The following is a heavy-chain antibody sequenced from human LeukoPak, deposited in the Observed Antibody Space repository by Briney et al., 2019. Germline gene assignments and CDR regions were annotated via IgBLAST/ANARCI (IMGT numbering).Heavy chain of an antibody. V-gene: IGHV4-4*07. CDR2: INTSGST. Sequence: PSETLSLTCSVSGDSISRYYWTWIRQPAGKGLEWIGRINTSGSTNYNPSLKSRVTMSVDTSKNQFSLNLSSVTAADTAVYYCARLGGENFWGQGTLVTVSS. J-gene: IGHJ4*02. CDR3: ARLGGENF. CDR1: GDSISRYY. D-gene: IGHD3-10*01.